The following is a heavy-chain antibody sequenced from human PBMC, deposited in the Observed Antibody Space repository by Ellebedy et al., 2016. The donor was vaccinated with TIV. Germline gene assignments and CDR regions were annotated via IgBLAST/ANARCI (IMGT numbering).Heavy chain of an antibody. D-gene: IGHD3-10*02. J-gene: IGHJ1*01. CDR3: ARDSHYYVQYFYH. CDR2: IIAIFGTA. CDR1: GGIFRSYA. V-gene: IGHV1-69*13. Sequence: SVKVSCKASGGIFRSYAISWVRQAPGQGLEWMGGIIAIFGTANYAQKFQGRVTITADESTSTAYMELSSLRSEDTAVYYCARDSHYYVQYFYHWGQGTLVTVSS.